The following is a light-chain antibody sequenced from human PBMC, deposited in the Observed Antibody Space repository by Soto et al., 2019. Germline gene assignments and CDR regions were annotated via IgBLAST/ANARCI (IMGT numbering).Light chain of an antibody. J-gene: IGKJ1*01. Sequence: DIQMTQSPSSLSASVGDRVSITCRASPGISIFLAWYQHKPGTVPKLLIYGASTLHSGVPSRFSGSGSGTDFTLTISSLQSEDFAVYYCQQYNKWPRTFGQGTKVEIK. V-gene: IGKV1-27*01. CDR3: QQYNKWPRT. CDR2: GAS. CDR1: PGISIF.